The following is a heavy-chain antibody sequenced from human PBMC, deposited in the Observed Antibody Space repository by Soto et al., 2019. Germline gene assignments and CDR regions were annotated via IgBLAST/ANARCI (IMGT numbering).Heavy chain of an antibody. CDR3: ARLQYTVVTALDI. Sequence: SETLSLTCSVSGASIGSHFWSWIRQAPGKGPELVGYIYHTVNTKYNPALKSRVTISMDTSKNQLSLQLSSVTAADTAVYYCARLQYTVVTALDIWGQGTMVTVSS. CDR2: IYHTVNT. D-gene: IGHD2-15*01. J-gene: IGHJ3*02. V-gene: IGHV4-59*11. CDR1: GASIGSHF.